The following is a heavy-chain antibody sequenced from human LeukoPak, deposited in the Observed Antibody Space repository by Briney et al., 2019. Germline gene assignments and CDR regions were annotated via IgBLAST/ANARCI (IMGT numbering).Heavy chain of an antibody. D-gene: IGHD3-16*01. Sequence: SETLSLTCTVSGDSISSYYWSWIRQPPGQGLEWIGYIFHSGSTSYNPSLKSRVTISIDTSKNQFSLKLSSVTAADTAVYYCARERGGDYSDAFDIWGQGTMVTVS. CDR2: IFHSGST. CDR3: ARERGGDYSDAFDI. CDR1: GDSISSYY. J-gene: IGHJ3*02. V-gene: IGHV4-59*01.